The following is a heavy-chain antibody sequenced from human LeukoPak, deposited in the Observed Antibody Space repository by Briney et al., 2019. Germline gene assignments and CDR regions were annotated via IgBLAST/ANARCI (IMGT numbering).Heavy chain of an antibody. D-gene: IGHD1-26*01. V-gene: IGHV3-23*01. CDR1: GFTFSSYA. CDR2: ISGSGGST. CDR3: AKSSGGSYSFDY. J-gene: IGHJ4*02. Sequence: GGSLRLSCTASGFTFSSYAMSWVRQAPGKGLEWVSAISGSGGSTYYADSVKGRFTISRDNSKNTLYLQMNSLRAEDTAVYYCAKSSGGSYSFDYWGQGTLVTVSS.